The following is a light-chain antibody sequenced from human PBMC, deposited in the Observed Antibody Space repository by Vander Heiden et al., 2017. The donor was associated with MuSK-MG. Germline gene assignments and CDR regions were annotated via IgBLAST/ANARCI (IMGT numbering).Light chain of an antibody. CDR2: DDR. V-gene: IGLV3-21*02. CDR1: NIGSKS. J-gene: IGLJ2*01. Sequence: SYVLTQPPSVSVAPGQTARITCGGNNIGSKSVHWYQQRPGQAPVLVVFDDRDRPSGIPERFSGSNSGNTDTLTITRVEAGDEADYDCQVWDNSGGDLVVFAGGTKLTVL. CDR3: QVWDNSGGDLVV.